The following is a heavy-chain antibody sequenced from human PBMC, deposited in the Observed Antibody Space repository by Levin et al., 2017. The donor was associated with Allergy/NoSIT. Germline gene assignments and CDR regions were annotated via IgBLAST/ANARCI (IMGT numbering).Heavy chain of an antibody. V-gene: IGHV1-69*06. CDR1: GGTFTNYA. D-gene: IGHD1-26*01. J-gene: IGHJ5*02. CDR2: IFPMFGTT. Sequence: PVASVKVSCKASGGTFTNYATIWVRQAPGQGLEWMGVIFPMFGTTYYAQQFQGRVTITADTSTNTAYLDLSSLRSEDTAVYYCARQVVGDISGEFDPWGQGTLVTVSS. CDR3: ARQVVGDISGEFDP.